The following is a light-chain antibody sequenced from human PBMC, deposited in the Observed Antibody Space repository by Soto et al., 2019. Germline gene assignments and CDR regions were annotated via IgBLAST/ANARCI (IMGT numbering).Light chain of an antibody. J-gene: IGLJ2*01. V-gene: IGLV2-14*01. CDR1: SSDVGGYNY. Sequence: QSVLTQPASVSGSPGQSITISCTGTSSDVGGYNYVSWYQQHPGKAPKLMIYGVSNRLSGVSNRFSGSKSGNTASLTISGRQAEDEADYYCTSYTSSSTLRVFGGGTKLTVL. CDR2: GVS. CDR3: TSYTSSSTLRV.